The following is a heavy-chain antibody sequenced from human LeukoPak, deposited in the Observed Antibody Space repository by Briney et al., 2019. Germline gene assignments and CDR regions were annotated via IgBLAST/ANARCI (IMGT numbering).Heavy chain of an antibody. V-gene: IGHV1-2*02. CDR3: ARSYGDYANYYYYYMDV. D-gene: IGHD4-17*01. CDR2: INPNRGGT. CDR1: GYTFTGYY. J-gene: IGHJ6*03. Sequence: ASVKVSCKASGYTFTGYYMHWVRQAPGQGLDWMGWINPNRGGTNYAQKLQGRVTMTRDTSISTAHMELRRLRSDDPAVYYCARSYGDYANYYYYYMDVWGKGTTVTVSS.